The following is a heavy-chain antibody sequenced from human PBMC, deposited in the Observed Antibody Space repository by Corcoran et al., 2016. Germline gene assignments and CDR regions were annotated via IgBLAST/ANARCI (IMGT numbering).Heavy chain of an antibody. CDR1: GYTFTSYY. CDR2: INPSGGST. Sequence: QVQLVQSGAEVKKPGASVKVSCKASGYTFTSYYMHWVRQAPGQGLEWMGIINPSGGSTSYAQKFQGRVTMTRDTSTSTVYMELSSLRSEDTAVYDCARDHPLDKYFQHWGQGTLVTVSS. V-gene: IGHV1-46*01. CDR3: ARDHPLDKYFQH. J-gene: IGHJ1*01. D-gene: IGHD2-2*03.